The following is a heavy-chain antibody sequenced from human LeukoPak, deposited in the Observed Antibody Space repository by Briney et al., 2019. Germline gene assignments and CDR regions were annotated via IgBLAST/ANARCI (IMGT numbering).Heavy chain of an antibody. CDR1: GYTFTSYD. Sequence: GSAKVSCKASGYTFTSYDINWVRQATGQGLEWMGWMNPNSGNAGYAQKFQGRVTMTRNTSISTAYMELSSLRSEDTAVYYCARGRGITMIVVVSNNWFDPWGQGTLVTVSS. CDR3: ARGRGITMIVVVSNNWFDP. CDR2: MNPNSGNA. D-gene: IGHD3-22*01. J-gene: IGHJ5*02. V-gene: IGHV1-8*01.